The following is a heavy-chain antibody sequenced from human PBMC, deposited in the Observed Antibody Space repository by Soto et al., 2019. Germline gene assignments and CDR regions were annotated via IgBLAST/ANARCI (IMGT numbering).Heavy chain of an antibody. D-gene: IGHD4-4*01. V-gene: IGHV1-18*01. J-gene: IGHJ6*03. CDR1: GYTFSNYG. CDR2: ISVKNGDT. CDR3: ARLTTLSSPKYRCYYYIDI. Sequence: QVQLAQSGPELKKPGASLEVSCRASGYTFSNYGISWVRQVPGQGLEWMAWISVKNGDTNFAQKFQGRLSVTTDTSTSAAYLNLRSLRSDDTAVYYCARLTTLSSPKYRCYYYIDIWGKGTTVTVSS.